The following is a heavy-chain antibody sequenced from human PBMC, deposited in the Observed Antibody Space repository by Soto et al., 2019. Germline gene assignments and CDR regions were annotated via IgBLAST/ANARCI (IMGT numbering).Heavy chain of an antibody. J-gene: IGHJ4*02. D-gene: IGHD3-3*01. CDR2: ISGSGGRT. CDR3: AKSLYYTQVTFDY. V-gene: IGHV3-23*01. Sequence: GGSLRLSCAASGFTFSSYAMSWVRQAPGKGLEWGSSISGSGGRTYYADSVKGRFTISRDNSKNTLYLQMNSLRAEDAAVYYCAKSLYYTQVTFDYWGQGTMVTVSS. CDR1: GFTFSSYA.